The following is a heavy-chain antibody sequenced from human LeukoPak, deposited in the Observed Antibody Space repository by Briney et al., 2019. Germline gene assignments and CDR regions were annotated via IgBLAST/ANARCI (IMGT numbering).Heavy chain of an antibody. J-gene: IGHJ4*02. D-gene: IGHD1-1*01. CDR2: IYYSGST. Sequence: PSETLSLTCTVSGDSNDNNGFYWGWLRQPPGKGLEWIGNIYYSGSTYYNPSLKSRVTTSVDTSKKQFSLKLSSVTAADTAVYYCARGTRGSDSSFDFWGQGTLVTVSS. V-gene: IGHV4-39*07. CDR1: GDSNDNNGFY. CDR3: ARGTRGSDSSFDF.